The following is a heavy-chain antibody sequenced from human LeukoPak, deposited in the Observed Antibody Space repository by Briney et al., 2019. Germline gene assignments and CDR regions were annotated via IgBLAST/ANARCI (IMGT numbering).Heavy chain of an antibody. CDR2: ISGNGAHP. V-gene: IGHV3-23*01. Sequence: GGSLRLSCTASDFILSTYAMSWVRQAPGKGLEWVSSISGNGAHPYYADSVRGRFSISRDFSRNAVFLQMSSLRVEDTSTYYCAKAVDGRGYYFERGADFWGQGTMVTVSS. D-gene: IGHD3-22*01. J-gene: IGHJ4*02. CDR3: AKAVDGRGYYFERGADF. CDR1: DFILSTYA.